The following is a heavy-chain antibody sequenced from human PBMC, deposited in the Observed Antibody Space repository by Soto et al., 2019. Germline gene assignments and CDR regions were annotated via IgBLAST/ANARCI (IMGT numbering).Heavy chain of an antibody. Sequence: QVQLVESGGGVVQPGRSLRLSCAASGFTFSSYGMHWVRQAPGKGLEWVAVISYDGSNKYYADSVKGRFTISRDNSKNTLYLQMNSLRAEDTAVYYCANTVMIDSGYDWRYFDYWGQGTLVTVSS. D-gene: IGHD5-12*01. J-gene: IGHJ4*02. CDR2: ISYDGSNK. V-gene: IGHV3-30*18. CDR3: ANTVMIDSGYDWRYFDY. CDR1: GFTFSSYG.